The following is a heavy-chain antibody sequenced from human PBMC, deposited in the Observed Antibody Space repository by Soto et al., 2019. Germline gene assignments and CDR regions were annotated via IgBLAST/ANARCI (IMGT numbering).Heavy chain of an antibody. Sequence: GGSLRLSCAASGFTFSNAWMSWVRQAPGKGLEWVGRIKSKTDGGTTDYAAPVKGRFTISRDDSKNTLYLHMNSLKAEDTSECYCSTQSVSDFDIWGQGTLVTVSS. CDR3: STQSVSDFDI. J-gene: IGHJ3*02. CDR2: IKSKTDGGTT. CDR1: GFTFSNAW. V-gene: IGHV3-15*01. D-gene: IGHD3-3*01.